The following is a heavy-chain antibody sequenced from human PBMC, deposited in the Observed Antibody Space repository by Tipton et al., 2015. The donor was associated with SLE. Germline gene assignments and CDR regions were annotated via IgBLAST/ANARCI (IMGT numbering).Heavy chain of an antibody. CDR1: GFTFHDFG. D-gene: IGHD1/OR15-1a*01. V-gene: IGHV3-74*01. Sequence: GSLRLSCAASGFTFHDFGMTWVRQVPGKGLVWVSRINSDESSRSYADSVKGRFTISRDNAKNTLYLQMNSLRAEDTAVYYCARDRTTAYYYYFYMDVWGKGTTVTVSS. CDR3: ARDRTTAYYYYFYMDV. J-gene: IGHJ6*03. CDR2: INSDESSR.